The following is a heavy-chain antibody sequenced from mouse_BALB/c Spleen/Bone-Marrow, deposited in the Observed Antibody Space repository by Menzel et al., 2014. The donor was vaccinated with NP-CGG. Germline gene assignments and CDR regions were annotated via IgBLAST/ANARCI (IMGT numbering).Heavy chain of an antibody. CDR3: ARYGYFYAMDY. Sequence: QVHVKQSGPGLVAPSQSLSITCTVSGFSLTSYGVHWVRQPPGKGQEWLGVIWAGGSTNYNSALMSRLCISKDNSKSQVFLKMNSLQTDDTAMYYCARYGYFYAMDYWGQGTSVTVSS. D-gene: IGHD2-2*01. J-gene: IGHJ4*01. CDR1: GFSLTSYG. V-gene: IGHV2-9*02. CDR2: IWAGGST.